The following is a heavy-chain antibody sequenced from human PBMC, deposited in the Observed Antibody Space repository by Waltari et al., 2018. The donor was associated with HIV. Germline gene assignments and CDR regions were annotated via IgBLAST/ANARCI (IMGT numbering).Heavy chain of an antibody. J-gene: IGHJ4*02. CDR1: GFPLGGSW. CDR3: VRVYRSTTGTTGDY. Sequence: EVQLVESGGGLVQPGGSWSPACAASGFPLGGSWVGWVRQAPGKGLEWVANIKEDGSDNYYVDSVKGRFTISRDNAKSVLYLRMNNLRAEDTAVYYCVRVYRSTTGTTGDYWGQGTRVTVSS. V-gene: IGHV3-7*01. D-gene: IGHD1-1*01. CDR2: IKEDGSDN.